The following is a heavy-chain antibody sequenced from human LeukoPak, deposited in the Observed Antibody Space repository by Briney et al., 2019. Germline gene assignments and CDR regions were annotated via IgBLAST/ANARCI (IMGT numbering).Heavy chain of an antibody. J-gene: IGHJ6*02. Sequence: GGSLRLSCAASGFTFSSFGMNWVRQAPGKGLDWVSSISSSGGYIFYADSVKGRFTISRDNAKNSLYLQMNSLRAEDTAVYYCAREGAWYVSGSYSGYFYGMDVWGQGTTVTVSS. CDR1: GFTFSSFG. CDR3: AREGAWYVSGSYSGYFYGMDV. CDR2: ISSSGGYI. D-gene: IGHD3-10*01. V-gene: IGHV3-21*01.